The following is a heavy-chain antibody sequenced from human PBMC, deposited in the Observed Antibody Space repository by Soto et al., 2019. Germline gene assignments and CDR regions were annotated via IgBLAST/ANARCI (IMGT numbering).Heavy chain of an antibody. CDR3: ARVASARYFDWLPQYYYYGMDV. V-gene: IGHV3-30-3*01. CDR1: GFTFSSYA. D-gene: IGHD3-9*01. J-gene: IGHJ6*02. Sequence: GGSLRLSCAASGFTFSSYAMHWVRQAPGKGLEWVAVISYDGSNKYYADSVKGRFTISRDNSKNTLYLQMNSLRAEDTAVYYCARVASARYFDWLPQYYYYGMDVWGQGTTVTVS. CDR2: ISYDGSNK.